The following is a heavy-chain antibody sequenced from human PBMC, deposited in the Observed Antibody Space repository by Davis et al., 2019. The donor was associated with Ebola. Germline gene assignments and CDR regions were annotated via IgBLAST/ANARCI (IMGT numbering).Heavy chain of an antibody. V-gene: IGHV3-23*01. CDR2: ISGSGGST. CDR3: AKATVLYFDL. Sequence: PGGSLRPSCPPSGFTFSSYAMSWVRQAPGKGLEWVSAISGSGGSTYYADSVKGRLTIPTDNSKNTLYLKMNSLRAEDTAVYYCAKATVLYFDLWGRGTLVTVSS. D-gene: IGHD4-17*01. CDR1: GFTFSSYA. J-gene: IGHJ2*01.